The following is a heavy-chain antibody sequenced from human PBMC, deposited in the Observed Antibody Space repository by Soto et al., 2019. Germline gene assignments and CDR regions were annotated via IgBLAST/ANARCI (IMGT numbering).Heavy chain of an antibody. Sequence: QVQLVQSGAEVKKPGASVKVSCKASGYTFTSYGISWVRQAPGQGLEWMGWISAYNGNTNYAQKLQGRVTMTTDTSTSTAYMELRSLRSDDTAVDYCARLHWETIPQYDFDYWGQGTLVTVSS. V-gene: IGHV1-18*01. CDR2: ISAYNGNT. CDR1: GYTFTSYG. J-gene: IGHJ4*02. CDR3: ARLHWETIPQYDFDY. D-gene: IGHD1-26*01.